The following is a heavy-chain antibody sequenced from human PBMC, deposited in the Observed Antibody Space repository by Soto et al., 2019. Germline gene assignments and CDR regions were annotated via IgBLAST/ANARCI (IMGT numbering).Heavy chain of an antibody. Sequence: SETLSLTCTVSGGSISRSSYYWGWIRQPPGKGLEWIGSIYYSGSTYYNPSLKSRVTISVDKSKNQFSLKLSSVTAADTAVYSCARTPWDGYTGYYFDYWGQGTLVTVSS. CDR3: ARTPWDGYTGYYFDY. D-gene: IGHD5-18*01. CDR2: IYYSGST. CDR1: GGSISRSSYY. J-gene: IGHJ4*02. V-gene: IGHV4-39*07.